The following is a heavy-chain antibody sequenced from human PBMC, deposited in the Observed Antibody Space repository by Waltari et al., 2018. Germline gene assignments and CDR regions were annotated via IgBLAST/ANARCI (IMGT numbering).Heavy chain of an antibody. CDR3: ARYISRGRELMS. Sequence: EVQLLESGGGLVQPGGSLRLSCVVSGFVFGSYAMTWVRQAPGKGLEWVSGVSAKSDFTNYADSVKGRFTISRDNSKNTLYLQMNSLRVEDAALYYCARYISRGRELMSWGQGTLVTVSS. CDR1: GFVFGSYA. D-gene: IGHD1-7*01. CDR2: VSAKSDFT. V-gene: IGHV3-23*01. J-gene: IGHJ4*02.